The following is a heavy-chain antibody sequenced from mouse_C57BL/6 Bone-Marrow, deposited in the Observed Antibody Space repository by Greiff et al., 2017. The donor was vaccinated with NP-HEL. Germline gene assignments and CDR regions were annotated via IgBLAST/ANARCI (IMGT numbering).Heavy chain of an antibody. CDR3: SRAGDTRITTRKSSWFAY. V-gene: IGHV1-15*01. CDR2: IDPETGGT. D-gene: IGHD2-4*01. Sequence: QVQLQQSGAELVRPGASVTLSCKASGYTFTDYEMHWVKQTPVHGLEWIGAIDPETGGTAYNQKFKGKAILTVDKSSSTAYMELRSLTSEDSAVYYCSRAGDTRITTRKSSWFAYWGQGTLVTVSA. CDR1: GYTFTDYE. J-gene: IGHJ3*01.